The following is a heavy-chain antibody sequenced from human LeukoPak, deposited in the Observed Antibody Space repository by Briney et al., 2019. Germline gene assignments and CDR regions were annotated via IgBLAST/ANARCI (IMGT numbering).Heavy chain of an antibody. D-gene: IGHD3-3*01. V-gene: IGHV4-30-2*01. CDR1: GGSISSGGYS. J-gene: IGHJ6*04. CDR2: IYHSGST. Sequence: SETLSLTCAVSGGSISSGGYSWGWIRQPPGRGLEWIVYIYHSGSTYYNPSLKSRVTISVDSSKNQFSLKLSSVTAADTAVYYCARGGGPPKPPRVYGMDVWGKGTTVTVSS. CDR3: ARGGGPPKPPRVYGMDV.